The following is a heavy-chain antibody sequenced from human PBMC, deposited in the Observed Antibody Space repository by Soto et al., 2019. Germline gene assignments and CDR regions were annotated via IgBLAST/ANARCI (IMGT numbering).Heavy chain of an antibody. J-gene: IGHJ5*02. D-gene: IGHD2-8*01. CDR1: GGTFSSYT. Sequence: QVQLVQSGAEVKKPGSSVKVSCKASGGTFSSYTISWVRQAPGQGLEWMGRIIPILGIANYAQKFQGRVRITADKSTSTADMELSSLRSEDTAVYYCARDLYDAWGSWFDPWGQGTLGTVSS. CDR2: IIPILGIA. V-gene: IGHV1-69*08. CDR3: ARDLYDAWGSWFDP.